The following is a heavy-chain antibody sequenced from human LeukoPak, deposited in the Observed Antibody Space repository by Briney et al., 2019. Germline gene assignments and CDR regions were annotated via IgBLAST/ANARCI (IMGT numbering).Heavy chain of an antibody. Sequence: GASVKVSCKASGYTFTSYGISRVRQAPGQGLEWMGWISAYNGNTNYAQKLQGRVTMTTDTSTSTAYMELSSLRSEDTAAYYCVVMTTVTTGDYWGQGTLVTVSS. CDR1: GYTFTSYG. CDR2: ISAYNGNT. CDR3: VVMTTVTTGDY. D-gene: IGHD4-17*01. V-gene: IGHV1-18*01. J-gene: IGHJ4*02.